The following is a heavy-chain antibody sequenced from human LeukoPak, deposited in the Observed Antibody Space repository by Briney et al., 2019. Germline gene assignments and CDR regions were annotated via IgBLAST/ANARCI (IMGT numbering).Heavy chain of an antibody. D-gene: IGHD2-21*02. CDR1: GFTFSNYG. Sequence: GGSLRLSCAASGFTFSNYGMSWVRQTPGKGLEWVSVISGSGGSTHYAGSVKGRFIISRDNSKNRVDVQMINLRADDTAVYYCAKCLVATTDQNYFYYYYIDVWGKGTTVTVSS. V-gene: IGHV3-23*01. J-gene: IGHJ6*03. CDR2: ISGSGGST. CDR3: AKCLVATTDQNYFYYYYIDV.